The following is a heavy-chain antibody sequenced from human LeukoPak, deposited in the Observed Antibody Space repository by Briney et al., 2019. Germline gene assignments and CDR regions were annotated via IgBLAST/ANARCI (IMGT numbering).Heavy chain of an antibody. D-gene: IGHD5-12*01. CDR2: ITGGGSTI. V-gene: IGHV3-48*02. CDR3: ARRGYFDF. CDR1: GFSFSTYS. J-gene: IGHJ4*02. Sequence: GGSLRLSCAASGFSFSTYSMNWVRQAPGKGLEWVSYITGGGSTIYYADSVKGRFTVSRDNAQNSLFLQMDSLRDEDTAVYYCARRGYFDFWGQGTLVTASS.